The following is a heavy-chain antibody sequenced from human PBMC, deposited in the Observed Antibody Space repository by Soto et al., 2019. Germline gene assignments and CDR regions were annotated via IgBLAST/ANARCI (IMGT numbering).Heavy chain of an antibody. V-gene: IGHV1-69*02. CDR3: AKPNDYGDYVPFDI. CDR1: GGTFSSYT. CDR2: IIPILGIA. Sequence: QVQLVQSGAEVKKPGSSVKVSCKASGGTFSSYTISWVRQAPGQGLEWMGRIIPILGIANYAQKFQGRVTITADKSTITAYMELSSLRSEDTAVYYCAKPNDYGDYVPFDIWGQGTMVTVSS. D-gene: IGHD4-17*01. J-gene: IGHJ3*02.